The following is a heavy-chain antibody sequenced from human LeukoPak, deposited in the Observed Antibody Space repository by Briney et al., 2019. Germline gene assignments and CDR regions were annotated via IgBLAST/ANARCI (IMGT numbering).Heavy chain of an antibody. J-gene: IGHJ4*02. CDR1: GYTFTCYD. CDR2: MNPNSGNT. V-gene: IGHV1-8*03. D-gene: IGHD5-18*01. Sequence: ASVKVSCKASGYTFTCYDINWVRQATGQGLEWMGWMNPNSGNTGYAQKFQGRVTITTDESTSTAHMELSSLRSEDTAVYYCAARKGRGYSYGYDLDYWGQGTLVSVSS. CDR3: AARKGRGYSYGYDLDY.